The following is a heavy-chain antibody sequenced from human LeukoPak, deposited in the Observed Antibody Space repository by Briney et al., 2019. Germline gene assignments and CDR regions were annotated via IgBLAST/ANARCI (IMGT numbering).Heavy chain of an antibody. CDR2: IYYIGST. CDR3: ATRPYYYDSSGYYYEGSWFDP. J-gene: IGHJ5*02. Sequence: SETLSLTCTVSGGSISSSSDYWGWIRPPPGKGLEWIGSIYYIGSTYYNPSLKSRVTISVDTSKNQFSLKLSSVTAADTAVYYCATRPYYYDSSGYYYEGSWFDPWGQGTLVTVSS. CDR1: GGSISSSSDY. V-gene: IGHV4-39*01. D-gene: IGHD3-22*01.